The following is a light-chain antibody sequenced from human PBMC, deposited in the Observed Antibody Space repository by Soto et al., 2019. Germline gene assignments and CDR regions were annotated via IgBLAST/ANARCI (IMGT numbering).Light chain of an antibody. Sequence: EIVRTPSPGTLSLSPVDTATLSCMASQSLGSDLAWYQQKPGQAPRLLIFGASARPTGIPARFSGSGSGTEFTLTISSLQSEDFAVYYCQKYNNWPRTCGQGTTGDIK. CDR1: QSLGSD. J-gene: IGKJ1*01. CDR3: QKYNNWPRT. V-gene: IGKV3-15*01. CDR2: GAS.